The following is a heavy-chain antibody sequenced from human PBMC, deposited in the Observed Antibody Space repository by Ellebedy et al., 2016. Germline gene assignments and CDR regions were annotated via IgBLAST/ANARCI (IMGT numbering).Heavy chain of an antibody. D-gene: IGHD5-24*01. CDR2: IISSSGYI. CDR3: ARDRWLQLDY. V-gene: IGHV3-21*01. Sequence: GESLKISXAASGFTFSNYNMHWVRQAPGKGLEWVSSIISSSGYIYYADSVKGRFTISRDNAKNSLYLQMNSLRAEDTAVYYCARDRWLQLDYWGQGTLVTVSS. CDR1: GFTFSNYN. J-gene: IGHJ4*02.